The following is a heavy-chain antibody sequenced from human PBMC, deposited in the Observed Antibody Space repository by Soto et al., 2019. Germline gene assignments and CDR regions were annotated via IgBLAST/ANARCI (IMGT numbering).Heavy chain of an antibody. CDR3: ARQGGCSGGSCYLKEAFDV. J-gene: IGHJ3*01. CDR2: IYYSGST. V-gene: IGHV4-59*08. CDR1: GSSIRTYY. D-gene: IGHD2-15*01. Sequence: SETLSLTCTVSGSSIRTYYWSWIRQPPGKGLEYIGYIYYSGSTNYNPSLKSRVTIPVDTSKNQFSLKLSSVTAADTAVYYCARQGGCSGGSCYLKEAFDVWGQGTMVTVSS.